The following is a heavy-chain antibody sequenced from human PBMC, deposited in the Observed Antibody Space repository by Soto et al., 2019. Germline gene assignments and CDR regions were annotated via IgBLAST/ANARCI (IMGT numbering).Heavy chain of an antibody. CDR3: ARDRGPPRLVDAFDI. V-gene: IGHV3-21*01. Sequence: GGSLRLSCAASGFTFSSYSMNWVRQAPGKGLEWVSSISSSSSYIYYADSVKGRFTISRDNAKNSLYLQMNSLRAEDTAVYYCARDRGPPRLVDAFDIWGQGTMVTVSS. CDR2: ISSSSSYI. CDR1: GFTFSSYS. D-gene: IGHD6-19*01. J-gene: IGHJ3*02.